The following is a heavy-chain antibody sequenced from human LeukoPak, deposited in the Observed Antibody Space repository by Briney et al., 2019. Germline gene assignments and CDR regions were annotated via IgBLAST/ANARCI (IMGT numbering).Heavy chain of an antibody. D-gene: IGHD2-21*01. Sequence: ASVKVSCKASGGTFSSYAISWVRQAPGQGLEWMGGIIPIFGTANYAQKFQGRVTITADESTSTAYMELSSLRSEDTAVYYCASYLFGERVTSPPGYSDYWGQGTLVTVSS. V-gene: IGHV1-69*13. CDR2: IIPIFGTA. J-gene: IGHJ4*02. CDR3: ASYLFGERVTSPPGYSDY. CDR1: GGTFSSYA.